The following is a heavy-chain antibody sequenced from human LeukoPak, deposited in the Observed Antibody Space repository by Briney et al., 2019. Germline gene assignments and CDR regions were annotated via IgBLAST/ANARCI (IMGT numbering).Heavy chain of an antibody. J-gene: IGHJ4*02. CDR3: VRDHQWLAYFDY. V-gene: IGHV3-30*09. CDR1: GFTFSRYA. Sequence: PGGSLRLSCAASGFTFSRYAMHFVRQAPGKGLEWISVILYDGDTKYYADSVKGRFVVSRDNSKNTMYLQMNSLRGEDTAVYYCVRDHQWLAYFDYWGQGSLVAVSS. D-gene: IGHD6-19*01. CDR2: ILYDGDTK.